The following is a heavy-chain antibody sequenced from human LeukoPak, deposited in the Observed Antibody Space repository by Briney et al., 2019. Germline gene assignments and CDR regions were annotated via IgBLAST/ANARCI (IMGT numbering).Heavy chain of an antibody. J-gene: IGHJ4*02. CDR1: GYTFTSYG. D-gene: IGHD3-22*01. CDR3: ARDQARYYYDSSGYADY. V-gene: IGHV1-18*01. Sequence: ASVKVSCKASGYTFTSYGITWVRQAPGQGLEWMGWISAYNGNTNYAQKLQGRVTMTTDTSTSTAYMELRSLRSDDTAVYYCARDQARYYYDSSGYADYWGRGNLVTVSS. CDR2: ISAYNGNT.